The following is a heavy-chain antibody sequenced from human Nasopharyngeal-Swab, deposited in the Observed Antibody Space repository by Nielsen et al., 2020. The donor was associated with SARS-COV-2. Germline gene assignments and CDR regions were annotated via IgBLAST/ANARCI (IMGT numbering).Heavy chain of an antibody. D-gene: IGHD7-27*01. CDR3: ARDGDLNWFDP. CDR1: GYTFTSYA. J-gene: IGHJ5*01. V-gene: IGHV1-18*01. Sequence: ASVKVSCKASGYTFTSYAMNWVRQAPGQGLEWMGWISTYNGITNYAQRFQGRVTMTTDTSTSTAYMDLRSLTSDDTAVYYCARDGDLNWFDPWGQGTQVTVSS. CDR2: ISTYNGIT.